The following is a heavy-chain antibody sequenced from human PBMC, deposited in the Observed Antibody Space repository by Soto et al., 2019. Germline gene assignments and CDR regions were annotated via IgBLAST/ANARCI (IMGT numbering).Heavy chain of an antibody. Sequence: PGGSLRLSCAASGFTFRLYSMHWVRQATGKGLEWVSYIATRNSSIYYAGSVKGRFTISRENAKSSLYLQMSSLRAGDTAVYYCARGGSRVRFLEWLPTYRPYYMDVWGKGTTVTVSS. D-gene: IGHD3-3*01. CDR3: ARGGSRVRFLEWLPTYRPYYMDV. CDR1: GFTFRLYS. J-gene: IGHJ6*03. CDR2: IATRNSSI. V-gene: IGHV3-48*01.